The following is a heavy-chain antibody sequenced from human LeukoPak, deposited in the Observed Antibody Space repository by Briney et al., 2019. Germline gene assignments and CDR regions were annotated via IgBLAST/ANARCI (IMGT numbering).Heavy chain of an antibody. CDR2: INQDGGEK. Sequence: PGGSLRLSCAASGFTFSRYWMTWVRQAPGQGLEWVANINQDGGEKYYVDSVKGRFIISRDNAKNSLYLQMNTPRAEDTAVYYCARLDGSERLEGIHDYWGQGTVVTVSS. V-gene: IGHV3-7*01. J-gene: IGHJ4*02. CDR3: ARLDGSERLEGIHDY. D-gene: IGHD3-10*01. CDR1: GFTFSRYW.